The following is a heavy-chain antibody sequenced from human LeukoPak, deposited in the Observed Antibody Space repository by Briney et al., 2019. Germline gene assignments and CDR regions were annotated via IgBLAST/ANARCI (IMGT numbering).Heavy chain of an antibody. Sequence: PSETLSLTCTVSGGSISSYYWSRIRQPPGKGLEWIGYIYYSGSTNYNPSLKSRVTISVDTSKNQFSLKLSSVTAADTAVYYCARAEAYYYGMDVWGQGTTVAVSS. V-gene: IGHV4-59*08. J-gene: IGHJ6*02. CDR1: GGSISSYY. CDR2: IYYSGST. D-gene: IGHD6-19*01. CDR3: ARAEAYYYGMDV.